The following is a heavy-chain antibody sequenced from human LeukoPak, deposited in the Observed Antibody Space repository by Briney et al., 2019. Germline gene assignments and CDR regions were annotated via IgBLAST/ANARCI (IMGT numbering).Heavy chain of an antibody. CDR3: AREGYSYGLDV. CDR2: IYSGGST. D-gene: IGHD5-18*01. Sequence: GGSLRLSCTVSGFTVSSNSMSWVRQAPGKGLEWVSVIYSGGSTYYADSVKGRFTISRDNSKNTLYLQMNSLRAEDTAVYYCAREGYSYGLDVWGKGTTVTISS. CDR1: GFTVSSNS. J-gene: IGHJ6*04. V-gene: IGHV3-53*01.